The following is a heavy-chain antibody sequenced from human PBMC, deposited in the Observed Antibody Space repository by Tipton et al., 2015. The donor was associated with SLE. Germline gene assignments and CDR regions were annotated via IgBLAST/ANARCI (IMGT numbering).Heavy chain of an antibody. CDR1: GGSISSSSYY. V-gene: IGHV4-39*07. CDR2: IYHSGST. Sequence: TLSLTCTVSGGSISSSSYYWGWIRQPPGKGLEWIGSIYHSGSTYYNPSLKSRVTISVDTSKNQFSLKLTSVTAADTAVYYCAREGEGWELLYWGQGTLVTVSS. J-gene: IGHJ4*02. CDR3: AREGEGWELLY. D-gene: IGHD1-26*01.